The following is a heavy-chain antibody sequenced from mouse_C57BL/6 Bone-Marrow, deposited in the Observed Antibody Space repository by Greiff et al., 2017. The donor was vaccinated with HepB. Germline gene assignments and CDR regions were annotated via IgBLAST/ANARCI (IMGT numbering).Heavy chain of an antibody. V-gene: IGHV1-15*01. CDR1: GYTFTDYE. CDR3: TRPYGGYFDV. CDR2: IDPETGGT. D-gene: IGHD1-1*01. Sequence: VQLQQSGAELVRPGASVTLSCKASGYTFTDYEMHWVKQTPVHGLEWIGAIDPETGGTAYNQKFKGKAILTADKSSSTAYMELRSLTSEDSAVYYCTRPYGGYFDVWGTGTTVTVSS. J-gene: IGHJ1*03.